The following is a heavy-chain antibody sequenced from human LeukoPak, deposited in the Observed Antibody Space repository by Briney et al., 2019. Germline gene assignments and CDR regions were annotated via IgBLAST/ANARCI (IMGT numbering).Heavy chain of an antibody. CDR2: IYPGDSDT. Sequence: VSVKISCKGSGYSFTSYWIGWVRQMPGKGLEWMGIIYPGDSDTRYSPSFQGQVTISADKSISTAYLQWSSLKASDTAMYYCARLHEDSSGSSSAFDIWGQGTMVTVSS. CDR1: GYSFTSYW. D-gene: IGHD3-22*01. V-gene: IGHV5-51*01. J-gene: IGHJ3*02. CDR3: ARLHEDSSGSSSAFDI.